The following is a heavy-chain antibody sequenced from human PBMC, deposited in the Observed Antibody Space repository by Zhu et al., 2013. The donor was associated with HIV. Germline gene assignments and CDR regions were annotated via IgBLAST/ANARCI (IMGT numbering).Heavy chain of an antibody. Sequence: QVQLVQSGAEVKKPGASVKVSCKASGYTFTSYYMHWVRQAPGQGLEWMGIINPSGGSTSYAQKFQGRVTMTRDTSTSTVYMELSSLRSEDTAVYYCARDQIPTIFGYYYYGMDVWGQGNPGHRLL. J-gene: IGHJ6*02. D-gene: IGHD3-3*01. V-gene: IGHV1-46*01. CDR1: GYTFTSYY. CDR2: INPSGGST. CDR3: ARDQIPTIFGYYYYGMDV.